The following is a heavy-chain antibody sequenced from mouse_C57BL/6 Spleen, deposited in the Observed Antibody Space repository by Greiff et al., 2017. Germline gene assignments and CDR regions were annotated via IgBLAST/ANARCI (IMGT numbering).Heavy chain of an antibody. J-gene: IGHJ2*01. CDR3: ARRIYDGYKDY. V-gene: IGHV1-59*01. D-gene: IGHD2-3*01. CDR2: IDPSDSYT. CDR1: GYTFTSYW. Sequence: VQLQQPGAELVRPGTSVKLSCKASGYTFTSYWMHWVKQRPGQGLEWIGVIDPSDSYTNYNQKFKGKATLTVDPSSSTAYMQLSSLTSEDSAVYYCARRIYDGYKDYWGQGTTLTVSS.